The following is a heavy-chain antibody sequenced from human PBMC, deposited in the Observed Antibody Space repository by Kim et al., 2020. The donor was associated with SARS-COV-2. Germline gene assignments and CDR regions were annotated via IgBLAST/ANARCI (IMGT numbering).Heavy chain of an antibody. V-gene: IGHV1-18*04. CDR1: GYTFSDYG. CDR2: IAGYNGNT. J-gene: IGHJ4*02. CDR3: ARDPARGYYNPVGDY. Sequence: ASVKVSCKASGYTFSDYGISWVRQAPGQGLEWVGWIAGYNGNTVYEQNLQGRVTMTTDTSTNTAYMELRSLRTDDSAVYYCARDPARGYYNPVGDYWGQGTLVTVSA. D-gene: IGHD3-22*01.